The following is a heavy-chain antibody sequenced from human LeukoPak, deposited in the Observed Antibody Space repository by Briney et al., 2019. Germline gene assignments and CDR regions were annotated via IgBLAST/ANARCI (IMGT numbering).Heavy chain of an antibody. CDR3: AKSSSSRNFDWLLYEGGYYFDY. CDR1: GFTFSSYS. D-gene: IGHD3-9*01. J-gene: IGHJ4*02. CDR2: ISYDGSNK. V-gene: IGHV3-30*18. Sequence: GGSLRLSCAASGFTFSSYSMNWVRQAPGKGLEWVAVISYDGSNKYYADSVKGRFTISRDNSKNTLYLQMNSLRAEDTAVYYCAKSSSSRNFDWLLYEGGYYFDYWGQGTLVTVSS.